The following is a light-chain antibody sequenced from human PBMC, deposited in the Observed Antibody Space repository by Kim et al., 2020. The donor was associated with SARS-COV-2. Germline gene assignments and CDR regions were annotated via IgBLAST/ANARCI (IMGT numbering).Light chain of an antibody. CDR1: DDIRNN. J-gene: IGKJ4*01. CDR2: DAS. Sequence: ASVGDRVTITCLASDDIRNNLYWYQWKPGKAPNLLIYDASNLETGVPSRFRGSGSGTDFALTISTLQAEDFATYYCQQYDDLPLTFGGGTRVDIK. CDR3: QQYDDLPLT. V-gene: IGKV1-33*01.